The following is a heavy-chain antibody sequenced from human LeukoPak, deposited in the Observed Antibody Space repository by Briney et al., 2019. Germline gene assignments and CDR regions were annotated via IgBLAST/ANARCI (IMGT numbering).Heavy chain of an antibody. CDR2: INPNSGGT. CDR1: GYTFTGYY. V-gene: IGHV1-2*02. D-gene: IGHD6-13*01. Sequence: ASVKVSCKASGYTFTGYYMHWVRQAPGQGLEWMGWINPNSGGTNYAQKFQGRVTMTRDTSISTAYMELSRLRSDDTAVYYCARDSGVAAAIGGNWFDPWGQGTLVTVSS. J-gene: IGHJ5*02. CDR3: ARDSGVAAAIGGNWFDP.